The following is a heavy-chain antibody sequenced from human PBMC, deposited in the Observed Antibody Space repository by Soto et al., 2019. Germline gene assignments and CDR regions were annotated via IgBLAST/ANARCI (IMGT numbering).Heavy chain of an antibody. D-gene: IGHD3-22*01. CDR2: IYHSGST. V-gene: IGHV4-30-2*01. Sequence: SETLSLTCAVSGGSISSGGYSWSWIRQPPGKGLEWIGYIYHSGSTYYNPSLKSRVTISVDRSKNQFSLKLSSVTAADTAVYYCARGSQDYDREAFDIWGQGTMVTVSS. CDR1: GGSISSGGYS. J-gene: IGHJ3*02. CDR3: ARGSQDYDREAFDI.